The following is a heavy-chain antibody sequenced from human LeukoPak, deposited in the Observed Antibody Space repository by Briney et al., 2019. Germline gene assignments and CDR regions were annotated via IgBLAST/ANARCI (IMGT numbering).Heavy chain of an antibody. CDR2: IWYDGSNK. Sequence: GRSLRLSCAASGCTFSSYGVHWVRQAPGKGLEWVAVIWYDGSNKYYADSVKGRFTISRDNSKNTLYLQMNSLRAEDTAVYYCARDKRSARFDYWGQGTLVTVSS. V-gene: IGHV3-33*01. CDR3: ARDKRSARFDY. J-gene: IGHJ4*02. CDR1: GCTFSSYG. D-gene: IGHD3-3*01.